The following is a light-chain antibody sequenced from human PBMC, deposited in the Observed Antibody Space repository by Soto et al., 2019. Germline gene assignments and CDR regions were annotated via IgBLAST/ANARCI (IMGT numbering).Light chain of an antibody. Sequence: EIVLTQSPGILSLSPGERATLSCRASQSVRSTFLAWYQQKPGQAPRLLIHGASSRATGIPYRFSGSGSGTDFTLTISRLEPEDFAVYYCQYYSSSLSITFGQGTRLEIK. CDR1: QSVRSTF. J-gene: IGKJ5*01. V-gene: IGKV3-20*01. CDR3: QYYSSSLSIT. CDR2: GAS.